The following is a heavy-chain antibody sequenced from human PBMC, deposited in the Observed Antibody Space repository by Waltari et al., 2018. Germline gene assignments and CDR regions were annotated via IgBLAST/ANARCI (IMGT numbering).Heavy chain of an antibody. CDR2: IKSKTDGGTT. Sequence: EVQLVESGGGLVKPGGSLRLSCAASGFTFSNAWMSWVRQAPGKGLEWVGRIKSKTDGGTTDYAAPVKGRFTISRDDSKNTLYLQMNSLKTEDTAVYYCARVLHYDILTGYPQYYFDYWGQGTLVTVSS. CDR1: GFTFSNAW. V-gene: IGHV3-15*01. J-gene: IGHJ4*02. D-gene: IGHD3-9*01. CDR3: ARVLHYDILTGYPQYYFDY.